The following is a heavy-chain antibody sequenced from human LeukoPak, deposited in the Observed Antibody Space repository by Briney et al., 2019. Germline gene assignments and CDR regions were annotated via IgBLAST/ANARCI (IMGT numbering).Heavy chain of an antibody. CDR1: GGSLSSSSYY. J-gene: IGHJ4*02. D-gene: IGHD1-1*01. V-gene: IGHV4-39*01. CDR2: IFYNGDT. CDR3: ERADREDAYNHRVDY. Sequence: PSETLSLTCTVSGGSLSSSSYYWGWIRQPPGTGLEWIGSIFYNGDTYYNPSLKSRVTISVDTSKNQFSLNLNSVTAADTAVYYCERADREDAYNHRVDYWGQGTLVTVSS.